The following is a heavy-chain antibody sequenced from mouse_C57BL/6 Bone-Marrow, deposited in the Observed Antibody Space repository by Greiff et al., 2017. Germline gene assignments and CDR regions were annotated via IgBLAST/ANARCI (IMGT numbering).Heavy chain of an antibody. V-gene: IGHV1-74*01. CDR1: GYTFTSYW. CDR2: IHPSDSDT. CDR3: AKTSLDRGEVFYAMDY. Sequence: QVQLQQPGAELVKPGASVKVSCKASGYTFTSYWMHWVKQRPGKGLEWIGRIHPSDSDTNYNQKFKGKATLTVDKSSSTAYMQLSCLTSADSAVYYCAKTSLDRGEVFYAMDYWGQGTSVTVYS. J-gene: IGHJ4*01. D-gene: IGHD3-2*01.